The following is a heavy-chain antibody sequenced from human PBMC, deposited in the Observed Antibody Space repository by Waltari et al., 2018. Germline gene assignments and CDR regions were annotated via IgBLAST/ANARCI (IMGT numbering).Heavy chain of an antibody. J-gene: IGHJ3*02. Sequence: EVQLVESGGGLVKPGGSLRLSCAASGFTFSSYSMNWVRQAPGKGLEWVSSIRSSSSYIYYADSVKGRFTISRDNAKNSLYLQMNSLRAEDTAVYYCARAVSGNDAFDIWGQGTMVTVSS. D-gene: IGHD1-1*01. V-gene: IGHV3-21*01. CDR1: GFTFSSYS. CDR3: ARAVSGNDAFDI. CDR2: IRSSSSYI.